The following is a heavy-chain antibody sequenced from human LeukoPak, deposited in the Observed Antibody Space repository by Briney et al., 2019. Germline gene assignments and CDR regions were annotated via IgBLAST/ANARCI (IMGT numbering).Heavy chain of an antibody. CDR1: GFTFSSYA. V-gene: IGHV3-30*04. CDR3: ARGASPHTGGYEDY. D-gene: IGHD5-12*01. Sequence: LGGSLRLSCAASGFTFSSYAMHWVRQAPGKGLEWVAAISYDGSNKYYADSVKGRFTISRDNSKNTLYLQMNSLRAEDTAVYYCARGASPHTGGYEDYWGQGSLVTVSS. J-gene: IGHJ4*02. CDR2: ISYDGSNK.